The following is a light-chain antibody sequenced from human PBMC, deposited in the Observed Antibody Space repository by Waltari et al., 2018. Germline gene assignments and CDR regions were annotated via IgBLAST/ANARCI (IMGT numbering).Light chain of an antibody. Sequence: QSVLTQPPSVSGAPGQRVTISCTGSSSNIGAGYDVPWYQQLPGTAPKLLIYGNNNRPSGVPDRLSGSKSGTSASLAITGLQAEDEADYYCQSYDSSLSWVFGGGTKLTVL. CDR3: QSYDSSLSWV. J-gene: IGLJ3*02. CDR2: GNN. V-gene: IGLV1-40*01. CDR1: SSNIGAGYD.